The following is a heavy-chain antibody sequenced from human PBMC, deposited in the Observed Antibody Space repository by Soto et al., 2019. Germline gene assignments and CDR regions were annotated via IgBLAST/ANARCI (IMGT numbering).Heavy chain of an antibody. CDR3: AQYPWELGSNDDY. D-gene: IGHD1-7*01. J-gene: IGHJ4*02. V-gene: IGHV1-58*02. Sequence: SVKVSCKASGFTFTSSAMQWVRQARGQRLEWIGWIVVGSGNTNYAQKFQERVTITRDMSTSTAYMELSSLRSEETAVYYCAQYPWELGSNDDYWGQXTLVTVSS. CDR2: IVVGSGNT. CDR1: GFTFTSSA.